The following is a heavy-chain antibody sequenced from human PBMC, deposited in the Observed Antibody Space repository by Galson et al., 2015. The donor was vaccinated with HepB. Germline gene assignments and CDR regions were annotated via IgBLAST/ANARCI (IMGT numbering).Heavy chain of an antibody. V-gene: IGHV3-48*03. J-gene: IGHJ1*01. D-gene: IGHD6-19*01. Sequence: SLRLSCAASGFTFSSYDMNWVRQAPGKGPEWISYISSSTSTIYYADSVRGRFTISRDNAKNSLYLQMNSLRAEDTAVYYCAGAGYSSGWSSTDYFHHWGQGTLVTVSS. CDR3: AGAGYSSGWSSTDYFHH. CDR2: ISSSTSTI. CDR1: GFTFSSYD.